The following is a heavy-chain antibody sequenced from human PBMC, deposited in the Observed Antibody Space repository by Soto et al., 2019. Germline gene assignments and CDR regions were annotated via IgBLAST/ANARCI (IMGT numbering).Heavy chain of an antibody. CDR1: GGTFSSYA. V-gene: IGHV1-69*13. CDR2: IIPIFGTA. CDR3: ARTVDILTGFNNYFDY. Sequence: ASVKVSCKASGGTFSSYAISWVRQAPGQGLEWMGGIIPIFGTANYAQKFQGRVTITADESTSTAYMELSSLRSEDTAVYYCARTVDILTGFNNYFDYWGQGTLVTVSS. J-gene: IGHJ4*02. D-gene: IGHD3-9*01.